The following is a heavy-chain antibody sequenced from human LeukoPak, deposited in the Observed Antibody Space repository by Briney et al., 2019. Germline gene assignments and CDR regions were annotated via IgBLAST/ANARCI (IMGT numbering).Heavy chain of an antibody. CDR3: ARTNYHDSSGFYDY. V-gene: IGHV1-46*01. J-gene: IGHJ4*02. CDR2: IKPSGGST. CDR1: GYTFTTYY. D-gene: IGHD3-22*01. Sequence: ASVKASCKASGYTFTTYYIHWVRQAPGQGLEWMGIIKPSGGSTSYAQKFQGRVTMTRDTSTSTVYMELSSLRSEDTAIYYCARTNYHDSSGFYDYWGQGTLVTVSS.